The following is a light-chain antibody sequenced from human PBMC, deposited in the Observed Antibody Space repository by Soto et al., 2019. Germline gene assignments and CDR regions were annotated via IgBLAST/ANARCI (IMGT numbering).Light chain of an antibody. CDR1: QSISSW. Sequence: DIQMTQSPATLSASVGDRVTITCRASQSISSWLAWYQQKPGRAPTSLIYAASSLQNGVPSRFSGRGSETDFTLTISSLQPEDFATYVCQQYNSYWTFGQGTKVDIK. V-gene: IGKV1-5*01. CDR3: QQYNSYWT. CDR2: AAS. J-gene: IGKJ1*01.